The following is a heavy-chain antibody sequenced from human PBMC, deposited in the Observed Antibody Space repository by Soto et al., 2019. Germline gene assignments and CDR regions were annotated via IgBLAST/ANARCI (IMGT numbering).Heavy chain of an antibody. V-gene: IGHV4-39*06. J-gene: IGHJ4*02. CDR2: IKYSGTT. CDR3: ARYSSEYYFDY. CDR1: GGSISSSRCH. Sequence: SETLSLTCTVSGGSISSSRCHWGWIRQPPGKGLEWIASIKYSGTTFYNPSLKSRVTLSVDTSKNQFALKLSSVTAADTAVYFCARYSSEYYFDYWGQGTLVTVS. D-gene: IGHD6-25*01.